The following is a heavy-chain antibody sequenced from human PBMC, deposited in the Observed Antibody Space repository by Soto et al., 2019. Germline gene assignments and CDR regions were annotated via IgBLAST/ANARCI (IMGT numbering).Heavy chain of an antibody. V-gene: IGHV3-30*04. CDR1: GFSSTHYT. Sequence: PGGSLRLSCATSGFSSTHYTINWVRQAPGKGLEWVAVMSYDGTNEYYADSVKGRFTISRDNSKTTVYLQMNSLTPEDTALYYCARKWGTYSSASLDYWGLGTLVTVSS. J-gene: IGHJ4*02. CDR3: ARKWGTYSSASLDY. D-gene: IGHD6-19*01. CDR2: MSYDGTNE.